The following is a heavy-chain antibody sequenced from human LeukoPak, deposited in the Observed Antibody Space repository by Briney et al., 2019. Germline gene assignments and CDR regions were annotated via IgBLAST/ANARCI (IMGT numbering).Heavy chain of an antibody. CDR3: ARERRGYGYGTLDH. J-gene: IGHJ5*02. V-gene: IGHV3-30*04. CDR2: ISDNGLRT. D-gene: IGHD5-12*01. Sequence: GGSLRLSCVASGIDFNVYEMHWVRQSPGKGLEWVALISDNGLRTEYAESLKGRFTVSRDNSRNTMDLQMNNLRVEDTAVYFCARERRGYGYGTLDHWGQGTLVTVSS. CDR1: GIDFNVYE.